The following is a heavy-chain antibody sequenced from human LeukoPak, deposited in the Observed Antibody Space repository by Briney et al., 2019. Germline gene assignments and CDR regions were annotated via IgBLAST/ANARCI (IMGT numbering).Heavy chain of an antibody. CDR2: ISAYNGNT. J-gene: IGHJ4*02. CDR3: ARVTYSSSWYSDY. CDR1: GYTFTSYD. D-gene: IGHD6-13*01. V-gene: IGHV1-18*01. Sequence: ASVKVSGKASGYTFTSYDINWVRQATGQGLEWMGWISAYNGNTNYAQKLQGRVTMTTDTSTSTAYMELRSLRSDDTAVYYCARVTYSSSWYSDYWGQGTLVTVSS.